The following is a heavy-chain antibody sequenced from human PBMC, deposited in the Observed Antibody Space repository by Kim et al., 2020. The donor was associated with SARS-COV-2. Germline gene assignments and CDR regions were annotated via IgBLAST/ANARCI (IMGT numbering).Heavy chain of an antibody. J-gene: IGHJ2*01. V-gene: IGHV1-18*04. Sequence: ASVKVSCKSSGYTFSNYGFSWIRQAPGQGLEWLGWISAYNGNTNYAQKVRGRATMTTDTSTSTAYMELRSLRSDDTAVYFCARDLVANSSGWDNWYFDLWGRGTLVSVSS. CDR3: ARDLVANSSGWDNWYFDL. D-gene: IGHD6-19*01. CDR2: ISAYNGNT. CDR1: GYTFSNYG.